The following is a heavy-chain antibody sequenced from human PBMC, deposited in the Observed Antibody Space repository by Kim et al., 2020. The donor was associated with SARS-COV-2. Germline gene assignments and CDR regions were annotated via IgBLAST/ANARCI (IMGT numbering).Heavy chain of an antibody. Sequence: GGSLRLSCAASGFTFSSYGMHWVRQAPGKGLEWVAVIWYDGSNKYYADSVKGRFTISRDNSKNTLYLQMNSLRAEDTAVYYRARDGEEELREDYFDYWGQGTLVTVSP. V-gene: IGHV3-33*01. CDR1: GFTFSSYG. CDR2: IWYDGSNK. CDR3: ARDGEEELREDYFDY. J-gene: IGHJ4*02. D-gene: IGHD1-26*01.